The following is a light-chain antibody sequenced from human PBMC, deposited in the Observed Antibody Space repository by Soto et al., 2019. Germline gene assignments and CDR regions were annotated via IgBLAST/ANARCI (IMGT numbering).Light chain of an antibody. J-gene: IGKJ2*01. CDR2: GAS. CDR3: QQYGSPPYT. Sequence: EIVLTQSPGTLSLSPGERATLSCRASQSVRSNYLAWYQQKPGQAPRLLIYGASSRATGIPDRFSGSGSGTDFVLTISRLEPGDFAVYYCQQYGSPPYTFGQGTKLEIK. V-gene: IGKV3-20*01. CDR1: QSVRSNY.